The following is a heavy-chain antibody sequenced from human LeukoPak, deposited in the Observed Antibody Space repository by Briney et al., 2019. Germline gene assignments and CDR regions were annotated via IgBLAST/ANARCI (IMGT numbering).Heavy chain of an antibody. CDR3: ARGSGLIDY. Sequence: GASVKVSCKASGCTFTTSGITWVRQAPGQGLEWMGWISGYNGNTNYAQRLQGRVTMTTDTSTSTAYMELRSLRSDDTAVYYCARGSGLIDYWGQGTLVTVSS. J-gene: IGHJ4*02. D-gene: IGHD3-10*01. CDR1: GCTFTTSG. V-gene: IGHV1-18*01. CDR2: ISGYNGNT.